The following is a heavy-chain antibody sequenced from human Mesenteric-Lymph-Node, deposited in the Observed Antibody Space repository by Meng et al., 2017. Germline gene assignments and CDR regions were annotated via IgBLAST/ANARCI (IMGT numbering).Heavy chain of an antibody. Sequence: QVQRPGSCHGLVNPSQTLSLTCSVSGDSISSDFWRRWARQPPGKGLEWIGEVYHRGDTNYNPSLKSRVVISVDRSKNQFSLNLSAVTAADTAVYYCGRDQGRQLINHWGQGTLVTVSS. CDR1: GDSISSDFW. CDR3: GRDQGRQLINH. V-gene: IGHV4-4*02. D-gene: IGHD1-1*01. J-gene: IGHJ4*02. CDR2: VYHRGDT.